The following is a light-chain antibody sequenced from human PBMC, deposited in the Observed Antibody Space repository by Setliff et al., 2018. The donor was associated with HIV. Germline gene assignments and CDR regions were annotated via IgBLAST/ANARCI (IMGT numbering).Light chain of an antibody. J-gene: IGLJ1*01. CDR1: SSDVGSYNF. CDR2: DVT. Sequence: QSALAQPRSVSGSPGQSVTIPCTGTSSDVGSYNFVTWYQQHPGKVPKLIIYDVTRRPSGVPDRFSGSRSGNTASLTISGLQAEDEADYYCSSFAGRLHVFGTGTK. CDR3: SSFAGRLHV. V-gene: IGLV2-11*01.